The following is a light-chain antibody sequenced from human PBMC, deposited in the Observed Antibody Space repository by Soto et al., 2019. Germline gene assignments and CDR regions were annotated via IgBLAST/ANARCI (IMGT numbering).Light chain of an antibody. V-gene: IGKV1-5*01. J-gene: IGKJ2*01. Sequence: DIQMTQSPSSLSASVGDRVTITCRASQSITYWLAWYQQKPGRAPKLLIYDVFNLQSGVPSRFSGSGSGTEFTLTISTLQTDDSAPYYCQQYHSFSFTVGQGTKVDSK. CDR2: DVF. CDR3: QQYHSFSFT. CDR1: QSITYW.